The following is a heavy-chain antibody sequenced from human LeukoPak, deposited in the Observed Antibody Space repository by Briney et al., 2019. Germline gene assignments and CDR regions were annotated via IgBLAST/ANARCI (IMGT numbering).Heavy chain of an antibody. V-gene: IGHV3-7*01. J-gene: IGHJ4*02. Sequence: QTGGSLRLSCAASGFTFSSYSMNWVRQAPGKGLEWVANIKQDGSEKYYVDSVKGRFTISRDNAKNSLYLQMNSLRAEDTAVYYCARDFVGSSSWYERGYYFDYWGQGTLVTVSS. CDR1: GFTFSSYS. CDR2: IKQDGSEK. CDR3: ARDFVGSSSWYERGYYFDY. D-gene: IGHD6-13*01.